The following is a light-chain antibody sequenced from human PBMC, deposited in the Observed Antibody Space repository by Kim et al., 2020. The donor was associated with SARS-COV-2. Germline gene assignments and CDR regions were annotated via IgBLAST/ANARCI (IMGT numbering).Light chain of an antibody. CDR2: DVS. CDR1: SSDVGGYNY. V-gene: IGLV2-14*03. Sequence: QSALTQPASVSGSPGQSITISCTGTSSDVGGYNYVSWYQHHPGKAPKLMLYDVSKRPSGVSNRFSGSKSGNTASLTISGLQAEDEADYYCTSYTTGSTYVFGTGTKVTVL. CDR3: TSYTTGSTYV. J-gene: IGLJ1*01.